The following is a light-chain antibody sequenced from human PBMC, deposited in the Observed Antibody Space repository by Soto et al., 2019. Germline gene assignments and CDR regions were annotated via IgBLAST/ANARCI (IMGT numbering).Light chain of an antibody. CDR3: QQYDYSSRT. CDR1: QSVSSSF. J-gene: IGKJ1*01. CDR2: GAS. Sequence: EIVLTQSPGTLSLSPGERATLSCRASQSVSSSFLAWYQQKPGQAPRLLIYGASSRATGIPDRFSGSGSGTDFTLTISRLEPEYFAVYYCQQYDYSSRTFGQGTKVEIK. V-gene: IGKV3-20*01.